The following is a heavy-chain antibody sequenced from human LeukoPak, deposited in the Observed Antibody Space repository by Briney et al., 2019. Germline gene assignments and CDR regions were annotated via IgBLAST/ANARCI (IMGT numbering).Heavy chain of an antibody. V-gene: IGHV4-34*01. CDR1: GGSFSGDY. D-gene: IGHD2-2*01. J-gene: IGHJ6*03. Sequence: PSETLSLTCAVYGGSFSGDYWSWIRQPPGKGLEWVGVINHSGSTNYNPSFKSRVTISVATSKNQFSLKLSSVPAADTAVYYCARGRAGYCSSTSCSKYYYYYYMDVWGKGTTVTVSS. CDR2: INHSGST. CDR3: ARGRAGYCSSTSCSKYYYYYYMDV.